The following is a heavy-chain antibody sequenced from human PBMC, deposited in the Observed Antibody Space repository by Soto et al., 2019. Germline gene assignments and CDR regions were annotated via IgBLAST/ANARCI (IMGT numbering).Heavy chain of an antibody. D-gene: IGHD1-26*01. V-gene: IGHV4-4*07. Sequence: PSETLSLTCNVSGGSIRSYYWSWVRQPAGKPLEWIGRIYTSGSTNYNPSLKSRVSMSVDTSKNQFSLKVTSVTAADTAVYYCAREGASGFGMDVWGQGTTVTVYS. J-gene: IGHJ6*02. CDR3: AREGASGFGMDV. CDR1: GGSIRSYY. CDR2: IYTSGST.